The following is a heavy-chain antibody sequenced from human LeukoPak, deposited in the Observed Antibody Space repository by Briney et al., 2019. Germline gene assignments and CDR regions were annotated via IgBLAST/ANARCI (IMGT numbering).Heavy chain of an antibody. CDR3: ARSGSSLYYPADI. D-gene: IGHD6-13*01. V-gene: IGHV4-59*11. J-gene: IGHJ3*02. Sequence: SETLSLTCTVSVGSISSHYWRWIRQPPGKELEWIGFISYSGSTDSNPSLRSRLTMSVDTSNNQFSLKLSSVTAADTAVYYCARSGSSLYYPADIWGQGTVVTVSS. CDR2: ISYSGST. CDR1: VGSISSHY.